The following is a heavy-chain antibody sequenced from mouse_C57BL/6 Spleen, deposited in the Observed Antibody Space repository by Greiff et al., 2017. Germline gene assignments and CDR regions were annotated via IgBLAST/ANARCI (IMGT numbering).Heavy chain of an antibody. J-gene: IGHJ4*01. Sequence: VQLQQSGAELAKPGASVKLSCKASGYTFTSYWMHWVKQRPGPGLEWIGYINPSSGSTTYNQQFKDKATLTADKSSSTAYGQRSSRTSGDSAVYDGASVTVAMDYWGQGTSVTVSS. CDR2: INPSSGST. V-gene: IGHV1-7*01. CDR3: ASVTVAMDY. CDR1: GYTFTSYW. D-gene: IGHD1-1*01.